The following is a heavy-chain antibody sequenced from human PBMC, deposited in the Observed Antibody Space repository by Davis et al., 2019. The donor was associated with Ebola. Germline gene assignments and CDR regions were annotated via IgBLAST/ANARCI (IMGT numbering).Heavy chain of an antibody. CDR2: IYYTGSA. CDR1: GVSISRHY. D-gene: IGHD3-10*01. J-gene: IGHJ4*02. V-gene: IGHV4-59*03. CDR3: SERGSSV. Sequence: PSETLSFTCTVSGVSISRHYWSWIRQPPGKRLEWIGSIYYTGSAYYNSSLASRATISVDTSKNQFSLKLTSVTAADTAMYYCSERGSSVWGQGTLVTVSS.